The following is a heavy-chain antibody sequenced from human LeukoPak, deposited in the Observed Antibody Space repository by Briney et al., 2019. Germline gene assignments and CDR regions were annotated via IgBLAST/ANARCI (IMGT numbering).Heavy chain of an antibody. CDR3: ARGFDHYDFWSGFPASGEWFDP. J-gene: IGHJ5*02. CDR1: GYTFTSYG. V-gene: IGHV1-18*01. D-gene: IGHD3-3*01. Sequence: ASVKVSCKASGYTFTSYGISWVLQAPGQGLEWMGWISAYNGNTNYAQKLQGRVTMTRDTSTSTAYMELRSMRSDDTAVYYCARGFDHYDFWSGFPASGEWFDPWGQGTLVTVSS. CDR2: ISAYNGNT.